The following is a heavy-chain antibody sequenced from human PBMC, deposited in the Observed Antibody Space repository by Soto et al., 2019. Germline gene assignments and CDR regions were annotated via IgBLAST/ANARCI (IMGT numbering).Heavy chain of an antibody. J-gene: IGHJ6*02. CDR3: ARGGRRAYCSGGRCSGYYYGMDV. V-gene: IGHV4-30-4*08. CDR1: GGSISGGDYS. D-gene: IGHD2-15*01. Sequence: PSETLSLTCTVSGGSISGGDYSCSWIRQPPGKGLEWIGYIYYSGGTYYNPSLKSRVTLSVDTSKNQFSLKLTSVTAADTAVYYCARGGRRAYCSGGRCSGYYYGMDVWGQGTTVTVSS. CDR2: IYYSGGT.